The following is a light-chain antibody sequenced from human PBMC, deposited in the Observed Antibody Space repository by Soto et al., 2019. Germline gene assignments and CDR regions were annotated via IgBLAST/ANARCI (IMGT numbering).Light chain of an antibody. CDR2: EVS. J-gene: IGLJ3*02. Sequence: QSVLTQPPSASGSPGQSVTISCTGTSSDVGSYDYVSWYQQHPGKAPKLMIYEVSKRPSGVPDRFSGSKSGNTASLTVSGLEAEDEADYYCTSSAGSNHWGVFGGGTKLTVL. CDR3: TSSAGSNHWGV. CDR1: SSDVGSYDY. V-gene: IGLV2-8*01.